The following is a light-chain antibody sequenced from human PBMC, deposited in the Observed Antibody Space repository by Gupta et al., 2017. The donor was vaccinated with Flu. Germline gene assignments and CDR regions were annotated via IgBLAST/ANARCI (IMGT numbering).Light chain of an antibody. V-gene: IGKV2-28*01. J-gene: IGKJ1*01. CDR2: FSR. CDR1: QSRRHSNGYNY. CDR3: KQDVHTPCT. Sequence: VTPGEPAYISCRSSQSRRHSNGYNYLDWFKQKPAYALRLLLEFSRVLVRSSVFLFKYRGSGTDFRLKISRVEAEDVGVYYCKQDVHTPCTFGQGTKVDIK.